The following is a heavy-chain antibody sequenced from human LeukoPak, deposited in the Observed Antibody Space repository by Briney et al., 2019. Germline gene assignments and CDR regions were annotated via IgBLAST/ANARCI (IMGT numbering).Heavy chain of an antibody. J-gene: IGHJ4*02. Sequence: KSSETLSLTCTISGGSISNYYCTWIRQPPGKGLEWVGYIYNSGTTIYNPSLESRVTISADTSKNQFSLKVNSVTAADTAVYYRARSATLRGAIDYWGQGTLVTVSS. CDR1: GGSISNYY. CDR3: ARSATLRGAIDY. D-gene: IGHD2-2*01. CDR2: IYNSGTT. V-gene: IGHV4-59*08.